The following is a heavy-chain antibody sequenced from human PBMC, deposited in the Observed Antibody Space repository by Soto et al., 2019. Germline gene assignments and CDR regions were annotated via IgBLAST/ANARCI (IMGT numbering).Heavy chain of an antibody. V-gene: IGHV5-51*01. Sequence: GESLKISCKGSGYSFTSYWIGWVRQMPGKGLEWMGIIYPGDSDTRYSPSFQGQVTISADKSISTAYLQWSSLKASDTAMYYCARPGPIAAAGSRYYYYGMDVWGQGTTVTVSS. D-gene: IGHD6-13*01. CDR2: IYPGDSDT. CDR1: GYSFTSYW. J-gene: IGHJ6*02. CDR3: ARPGPIAAAGSRYYYYGMDV.